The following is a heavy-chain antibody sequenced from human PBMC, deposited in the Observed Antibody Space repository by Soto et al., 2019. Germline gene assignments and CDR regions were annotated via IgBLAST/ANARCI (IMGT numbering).Heavy chain of an antibody. D-gene: IGHD1-26*01. J-gene: IGHJ5*02. CDR2: ISYDGSNK. CDR1: GFSFSSYG. CDR3: AKDLFSGGSYPNWFDP. Sequence: QVQLVESGGGVVQPGRSLRLSCAASGFSFSSYGMHWVRQAPGKGLEWVALISYDGSNKFYADSVKGRFTISRDNSKNTLYLQVNSLRVEDTAVYYCAKDLFSGGSYPNWFDPWGQGTLVTVSS. V-gene: IGHV3-30*18.